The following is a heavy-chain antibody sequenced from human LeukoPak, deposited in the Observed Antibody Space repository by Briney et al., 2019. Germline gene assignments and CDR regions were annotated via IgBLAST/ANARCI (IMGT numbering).Heavy chain of an antibody. V-gene: IGHV3-74*01. CDR1: RFTFSGYW. CDR3: ARDPRNKGFDP. J-gene: IGHJ5*02. CDR2: INGDGSDT. D-gene: IGHD1/OR15-1a*01. Sequence: GGSLRLSCAASRFTFSGYWMHWARQSPGKGLVWVSCINGDGSDTRYADSVKGRFTISRDNAKSTLYLQMNSLRVEDTAVYYCARDPRNKGFDPWGQGTLVTVSS.